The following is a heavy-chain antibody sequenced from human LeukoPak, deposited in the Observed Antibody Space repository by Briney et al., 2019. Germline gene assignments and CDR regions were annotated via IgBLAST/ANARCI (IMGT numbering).Heavy chain of an antibody. CDR2: INSDGSST. J-gene: IGHJ6*03. CDR3: ARGIAARLTYYYYYMDV. D-gene: IGHD6-6*01. V-gene: IGHV3-74*01. Sequence: PGGSLRLSCAASGFTFSSYWMHWVRQAPGKGLVWVSRINSDGSSTSYADSVKGRFTISRDNAKNTLYLQMNSLRAEDTAVYYRARGIAARLTYYYYYMDVWGKGTTVTVSS. CDR1: GFTFSSYW.